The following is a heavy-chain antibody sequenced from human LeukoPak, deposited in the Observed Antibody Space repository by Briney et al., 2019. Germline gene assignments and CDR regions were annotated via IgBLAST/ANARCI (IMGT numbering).Heavy chain of an antibody. J-gene: IGHJ6*02. Sequence: GGSLRLSCSASGFTFSIYGMHWVRQAPGKGLEWVSAISGGGGSTYYADSVKGRFTISRDNSKNTLYLQMNSLRAEDTAVYYCARYCTGGSCRNFYYYGMDVWGQGTTVTVSS. V-gene: IGHV3-23*01. CDR3: ARYCTGGSCRNFYYYGMDV. CDR1: GFTFSIYG. D-gene: IGHD2-15*01. CDR2: ISGGGGST.